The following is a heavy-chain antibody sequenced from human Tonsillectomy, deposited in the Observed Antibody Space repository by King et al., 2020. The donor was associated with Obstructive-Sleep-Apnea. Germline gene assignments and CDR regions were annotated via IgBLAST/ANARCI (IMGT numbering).Heavy chain of an antibody. CDR2: IYSGGST. D-gene: IGHD4-17*01. CDR1: GFTVSSNY. V-gene: IGHV3-66*01. Sequence: VQLVESGGGLVQPGGSLRLSCAASGFTVSSNYMSWVRQAPGKGLEWVSVIYSGGSTYYADSVKGRVTISRDNSKNTLYLQMNSLRAEDTAVDYCARDDLTSGYDNGDVARGYYYGMDVCGQGTTVTVSS. J-gene: IGHJ6*02. CDR3: ARDDLTSGYDNGDVARGYYYGMDV.